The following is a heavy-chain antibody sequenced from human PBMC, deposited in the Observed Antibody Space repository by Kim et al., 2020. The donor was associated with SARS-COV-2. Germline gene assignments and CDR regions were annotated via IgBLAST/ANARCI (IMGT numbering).Heavy chain of an antibody. D-gene: IGHD5-12*01. J-gene: IGHJ4*02. CDR2: IKKDGSEK. CDR3: ARDRWIFDY. CDR1: RFTFSNYW. Sequence: GGSLRLSCAASRFTFSNYWMSWVRQAPGKGLEWVANIKKDGSEKYYVDSVKGRFTISRDNAKNSLSLQMNSLRAEDTALYYCARDRWIFDYWGQGTLVTVSS. V-gene: IGHV3-7*03.